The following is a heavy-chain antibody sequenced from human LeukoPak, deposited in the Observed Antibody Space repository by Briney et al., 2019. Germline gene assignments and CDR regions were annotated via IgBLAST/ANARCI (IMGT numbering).Heavy chain of an antibody. Sequence: ASVKVSCKASGYTFTSYGISWVRQAPGQGLEWMGWISAYNGNTNYAQKLQGRVTMTTDTSTSTVYMELSSLRSEDTALYYCARDADGSDYYSDYWGQGTLVTVSS. J-gene: IGHJ4*02. V-gene: IGHV1-18*01. CDR3: ARDADGSDYYSDY. CDR2: ISAYNGNT. D-gene: IGHD3-22*01. CDR1: GYTFTSYG.